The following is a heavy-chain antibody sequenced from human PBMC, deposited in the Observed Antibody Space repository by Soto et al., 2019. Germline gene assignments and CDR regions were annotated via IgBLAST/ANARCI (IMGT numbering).Heavy chain of an antibody. CDR3: ARELVDTAMVNYYYGMDV. J-gene: IGHJ6*02. Sequence: SETLSLTCTVSGGSISSGDYYWSWIRQPPGKGLEWIGYIYYSGSTYYNPSLKSRVTISVDTSKNQFSLKLSSVTAADTAVYYCARELVDTAMVNYYYGMDVWGQGTTVTVSS. CDR1: GGSISSGDYY. CDR2: IYYSGST. D-gene: IGHD5-18*01. V-gene: IGHV4-30-4*01.